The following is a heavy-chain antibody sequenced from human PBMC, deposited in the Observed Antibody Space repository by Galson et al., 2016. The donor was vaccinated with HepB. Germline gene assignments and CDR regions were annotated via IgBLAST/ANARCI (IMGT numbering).Heavy chain of an antibody. J-gene: IGHJ3*02. CDR2: IDWDDGK. Sequence: PALVKPTQTLTLTCTFSGFSLISSGMSVSWVRQPPGKALEWLAMIDWDDGKYYRTSLKPRLTISKGTSKNQVVLTMTNLDPVDTATYYCARTVGATNAFDMWGQGTLVTVSS. V-gene: IGHV2-70*20. CDR1: GFSLISSGMS. D-gene: IGHD1-26*01. CDR3: ARTVGATNAFDM.